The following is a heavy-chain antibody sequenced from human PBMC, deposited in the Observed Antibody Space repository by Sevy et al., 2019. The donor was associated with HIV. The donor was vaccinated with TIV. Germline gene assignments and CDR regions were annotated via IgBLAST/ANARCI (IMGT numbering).Heavy chain of an antibody. D-gene: IGHD2-2*01. CDR3: AKVDVVVPVADYGLDV. Sequence: GGSLRLSCAASGFTFSNYAMSWVRQAPGKGLEWVSSISRSGGSTNYADSVKGRFTISRENSKNTRYLQMNGLGAEDTAVYYCAKVDVVVPVADYGLDVWGQGTTVTVSS. V-gene: IGHV3-23*01. CDR1: GFTFSNYA. CDR2: ISRSGGST. J-gene: IGHJ6*02.